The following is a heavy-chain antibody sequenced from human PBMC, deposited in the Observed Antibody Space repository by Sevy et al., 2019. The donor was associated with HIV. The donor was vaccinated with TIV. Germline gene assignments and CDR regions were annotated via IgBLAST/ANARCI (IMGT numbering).Heavy chain of an antibody. CDR3: ARGLYSSGWGGRFDY. Sequence: GGSLRLSCAASGFTFSSYSMNWVRQAPGKGLEWVSYISNSSSTKYYADSVKGRFTISRDNAKNSLYLQMNSLRDEDTAVYYCARGLYSSGWGGRFDYWGQGTLVTVSS. V-gene: IGHV3-48*02. CDR2: ISNSSSTK. CDR1: GFTFSSYS. D-gene: IGHD6-19*01. J-gene: IGHJ4*02.